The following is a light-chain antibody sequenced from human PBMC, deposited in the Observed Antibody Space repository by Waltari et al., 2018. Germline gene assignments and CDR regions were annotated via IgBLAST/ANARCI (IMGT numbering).Light chain of an antibody. CDR3: CSNVGSSVF. J-gene: IGLJ2*01. Sequence: QSALTQPASVSGSPGQSITISCTGFNSNVGSYNLVSWYQKHPGKAPKPLIYEGNRRPSVVFNRFSGSKSDKTASLTLSGLQAEDEADYYCCSNVGSSVFFGGGTKLTVL. V-gene: IGLV2-23*03. CDR1: NSNVGSYNL. CDR2: EGN.